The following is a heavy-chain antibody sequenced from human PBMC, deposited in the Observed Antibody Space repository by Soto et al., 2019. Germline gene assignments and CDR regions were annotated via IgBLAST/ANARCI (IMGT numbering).Heavy chain of an antibody. Sequence: ASVKVSCKVSVYTLTELSMHWVRQAPGKGLEWMGGFDPEDGETIYAQKFQGRVTMTEDTSTDTAYMELSSLRSEDTAVYYCAISSSSRAGPHYWGQGTLVTVSS. D-gene: IGHD6-6*01. J-gene: IGHJ4*02. V-gene: IGHV1-24*01. CDR2: FDPEDGET. CDR3: AISSSSRAGPHY. CDR1: VYTLTELS.